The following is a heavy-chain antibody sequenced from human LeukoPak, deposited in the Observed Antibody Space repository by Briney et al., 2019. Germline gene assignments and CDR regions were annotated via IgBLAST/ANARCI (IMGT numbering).Heavy chain of an antibody. V-gene: IGHV3-23*01. Sequence: PGGSLRLSCAASGFTFSSYGMSWVRQAPGKRLEWVSGISASGGVPYYADSVKGRFTISRDNSKNTLYLQMNSLRAEDTAFYYCARSGGTFRDYWGQGTLVTVSS. CDR3: ARSGGTFRDY. D-gene: IGHD3-3*01. J-gene: IGHJ4*02. CDR2: ISASGGVP. CDR1: GFTFSSYG.